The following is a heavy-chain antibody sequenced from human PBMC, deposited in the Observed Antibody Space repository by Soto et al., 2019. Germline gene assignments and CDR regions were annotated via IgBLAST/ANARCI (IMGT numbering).Heavy chain of an antibody. Sequence: QVQLQESGPGLVKPSETLSLTCTVSGGSVNSYYWTWIRQPPGKGLEWIGYIYYSGSTNCNPSLKSRVTISIDTSKNQFSLKLNSVTAADTAVYYCARGRQTWFGVDPWGQGILVTVSA. CDR3: ARGRQTWFGVDP. CDR2: IYYSGST. V-gene: IGHV4-59*02. CDR1: GGSVNSYY. J-gene: IGHJ5*02. D-gene: IGHD3-10*01.